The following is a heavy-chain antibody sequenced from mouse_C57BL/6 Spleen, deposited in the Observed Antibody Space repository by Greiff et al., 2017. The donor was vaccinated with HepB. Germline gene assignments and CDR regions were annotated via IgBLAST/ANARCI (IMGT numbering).Heavy chain of an antibody. Sequence: EVMLVESGGGLVQPKGSLKLSCAASGFSFNTYAMNWVRQAPGKGLEWVARIRSKSNNSATDNADQVKDRFTISRDDSESMLYLQMNNLKTEDTAMYYCVRRAGSSYGGNAMDYWGQGTSVTVSS. CDR3: VRRAGSSYGGNAMDY. CDR2: IRSKSNNSAT. J-gene: IGHJ4*01. D-gene: IGHD1-1*01. V-gene: IGHV10-1*01. CDR1: GFSFNTYA.